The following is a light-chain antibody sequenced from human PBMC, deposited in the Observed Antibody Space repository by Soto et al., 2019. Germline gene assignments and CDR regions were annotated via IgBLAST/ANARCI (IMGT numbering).Light chain of an antibody. CDR3: QQYDNFPQT. J-gene: IGKJ3*01. CDR1: QDISNY. Sequence: DIQMTQSPSSLSASVGDRVTITCQASQDISNYLNWYQQKPGKAPKLLIYDASNLETGVPSRFSGSGSGTDFTFTISSLQHEDIATYYCQQYDNFPQTVGPGTKVDMK. V-gene: IGKV1-33*01. CDR2: DAS.